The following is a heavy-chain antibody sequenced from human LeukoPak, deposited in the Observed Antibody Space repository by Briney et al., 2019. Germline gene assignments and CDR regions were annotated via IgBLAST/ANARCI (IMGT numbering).Heavy chain of an antibody. D-gene: IGHD1-20*01. CDR2: IKQDGSQK. V-gene: IGHV3-7*05. Sequence: PGGTLRLSCAASGFTFSSYWMSWVRQAPGKGLEWVANIKQDGSQKYNLYSVKGRFTISRDNAKNSLYLQMDSLRAEDSAVYYCASSNWNYYIYWGEGTLVSVSS. CDR1: GFTFSSYW. CDR3: ASSNWNYYIY. J-gene: IGHJ4*02.